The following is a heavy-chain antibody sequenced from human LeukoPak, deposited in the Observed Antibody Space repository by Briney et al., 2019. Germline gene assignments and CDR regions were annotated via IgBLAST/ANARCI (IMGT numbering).Heavy chain of an antibody. D-gene: IGHD2-8*01. V-gene: IGHV4-39*01. CDR1: GGSISSGNYC. CDR2: IYSGST. CDR3: ARHVWDIGFQQ. J-gene: IGHJ1*01. Sequence: SETLSLTCTVSGGSISSGNYCWGWIRQPPGKGLEWIGSIYSGSTYSNPSLKSRVIISVDTSKNQFSLKLSSVTAADTAVYYCARHVWDIGFQQWGRGTLVTVSS.